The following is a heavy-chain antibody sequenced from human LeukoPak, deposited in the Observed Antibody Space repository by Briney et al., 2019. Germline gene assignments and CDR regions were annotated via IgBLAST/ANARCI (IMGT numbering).Heavy chain of an antibody. D-gene: IGHD1-1*01. J-gene: IGHJ2*01. CDR1: GGSISSSSYY. Sequence: PSETLSLTCGVSGGSISSSSYYWGWIRQPPGKGLEWIGSIYYSGSTDYSPSLKSRVAISIDTSKDQFSLRLSSVTAADTAVYYCARDRTAANWYFDLWGPGTLVTVSS. V-gene: IGHV4-39*07. CDR3: ARDRTAANWYFDL. CDR2: IYYSGST.